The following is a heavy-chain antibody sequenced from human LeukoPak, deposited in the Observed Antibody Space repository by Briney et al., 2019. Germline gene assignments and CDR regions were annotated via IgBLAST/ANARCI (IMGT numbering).Heavy chain of an antibody. Sequence: GGSLRLSCAASGFTFSGYWMTWVRQAPGEGLEWVANIKKDESEKYYVDSVKGRFTSSRDNAKNSLYLQMNSLRVEDTAVYYCVRSIVVVPAAIDYYGMDVWGQGTTVTVSS. CDR2: IKKDESEK. CDR1: GFTFSGYW. J-gene: IGHJ6*02. D-gene: IGHD2-2*01. V-gene: IGHV3-7*01. CDR3: VRSIVVVPAAIDYYGMDV.